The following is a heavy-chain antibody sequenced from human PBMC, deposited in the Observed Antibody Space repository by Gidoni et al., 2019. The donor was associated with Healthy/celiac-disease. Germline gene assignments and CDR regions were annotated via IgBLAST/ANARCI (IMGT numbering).Heavy chain of an antibody. CDR1: GFTFSSYS. V-gene: IGHV3-21*01. CDR3: ARDESGWSNY. D-gene: IGHD6-19*01. CDR2: ISSSSSYI. Sequence: EVQLVESGGGLVKPGGSLRLSCAASGFTFSSYSMNWVRQAPGKGLEWVSSISSSSSYIYYADSVKGRFTSARDNAKNSLYLQMNSLRAEDTAVYYCARDESGWSNYWGQGTLVTVSS. J-gene: IGHJ4*02.